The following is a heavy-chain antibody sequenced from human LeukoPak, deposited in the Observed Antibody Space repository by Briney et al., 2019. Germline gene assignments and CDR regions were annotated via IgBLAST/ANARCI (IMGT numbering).Heavy chain of an antibody. CDR3: ARGWWDSSSWLPFDY. V-gene: IGHV4-34*01. CDR1: GRSFSGYY. J-gene: IGHJ4*02. CDR2: INHSGST. Sequence: SETLSLTCAVYGRSFSGYYWSWIRQPPGKGLEWIGEINHSGSTNYNPSLKSRVTISVDTSKNQFSLKLSSVTAADTAVYYCARGWWDSSSWLPFDYWGQGTLVTVSS. D-gene: IGHD6-13*01.